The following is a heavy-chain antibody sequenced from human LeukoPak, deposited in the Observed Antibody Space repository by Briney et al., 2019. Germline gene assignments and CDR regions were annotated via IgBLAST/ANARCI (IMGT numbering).Heavy chain of an antibody. D-gene: IGHD4-23*01. CDR2: IYHGGST. Sequence: KPSETLSLTCTVSGYSISSGYYWGWIRQPPGKGLEWIGSIYHGGSTSYNPSLKSRITISVDTSMNQFSLRLSSVTAADTAVYYCARDSRGGNSYYFDYWGQGTLVTVSS. CDR1: GYSISSGYY. J-gene: IGHJ4*02. CDR3: ARDSRGGNSYYFDY. V-gene: IGHV4-38-2*02.